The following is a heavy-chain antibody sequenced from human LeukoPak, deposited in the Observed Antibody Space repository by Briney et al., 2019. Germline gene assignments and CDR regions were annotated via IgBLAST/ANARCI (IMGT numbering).Heavy chain of an antibody. CDR1: GGSIVSSTNY. J-gene: IGHJ6*02. CDR2: IFDSGNT. CDR3: TRHWSEFYNYGMGV. Sequence: SETLSLTCTVFGGSIVSSTNYWAWVRQPPGKGLEWIGSIFDSGNTHDNPSLKSRVTMSVDTSKNEFSLKLTSVTAADTAVYCCTRHWSEFYNYGMGVWGHGTTVAVSS. V-gene: IGHV4-39*01. D-gene: IGHD3-3*01.